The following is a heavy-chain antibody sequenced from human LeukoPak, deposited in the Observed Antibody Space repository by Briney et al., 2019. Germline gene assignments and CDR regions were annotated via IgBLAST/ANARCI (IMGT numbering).Heavy chain of an antibody. CDR3: ATLVTTVTTGGS. V-gene: IGHV1-69*05. J-gene: IGHJ4*02. Sequence: ASVKVSCKASGGTFISYAISWVRQAPGQGLEWMGGIIPIFGTANYAQKFQGRGTITTDESTRKAYMEMSNLRSEDTAVYYCATLVTTVTTGGSWGQGTLVTVSS. CDR1: GGTFISYA. CDR2: IIPIFGTA. D-gene: IGHD4-17*01.